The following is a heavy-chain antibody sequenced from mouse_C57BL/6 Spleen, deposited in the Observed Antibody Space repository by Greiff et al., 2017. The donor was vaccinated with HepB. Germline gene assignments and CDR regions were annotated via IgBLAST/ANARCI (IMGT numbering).Heavy chain of an antibody. CDR2: IDPSDSYT. D-gene: IGHD4-1*01. Sequence: VQLQQPGAELVMPGASVKLSCKASGYTFTSYWMHWVKQRPGQGLEWIGEIDPSDSYTNYNQKFKGKSTLTVDKPSSTAYMQLSSLTSEDSAVYYWARLGQDAMDYWGQGTSVTVSS. V-gene: IGHV1-69*01. J-gene: IGHJ4*01. CDR3: ARLGQDAMDY. CDR1: GYTFTSYW.